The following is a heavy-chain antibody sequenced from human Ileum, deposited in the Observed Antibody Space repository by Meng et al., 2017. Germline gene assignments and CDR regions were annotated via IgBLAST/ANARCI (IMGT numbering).Heavy chain of an antibody. CDR1: GGSISNYY. CDR2: VYFTGYT. D-gene: IGHD2-8*01. Sequence: QVQLQESGPGLVKPSETLSLTCTVSGGSISNYYWSWIRQPPGKGLEWIGAVYFTGYTYYGPSLTGRGTISVDTSRNQFSLKLNSVTAADTALYFCARHGHFTPDKYYFDYWGQGTLVTVSS. CDR3: ARHGHFTPDKYYFDY. V-gene: IGHV4-59*05. J-gene: IGHJ4*02.